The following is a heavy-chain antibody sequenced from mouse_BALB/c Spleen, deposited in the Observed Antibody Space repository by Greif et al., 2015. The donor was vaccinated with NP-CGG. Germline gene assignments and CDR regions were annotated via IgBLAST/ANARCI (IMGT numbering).Heavy chain of an antibody. Sequence: QVQLQQSGAELVKPGASVKLSCKASGYTFTSYYMYWVKQRPRQGLEWIGEINPSNGGTNFNEKFKSKATLTVDKSSSTAYMQLSSLTSEDSAVYYCTRSWDSYFDYWGQGTTLTVSS. CDR2: INPSNGGT. D-gene: IGHD3-3*01. CDR3: TRSWDSYFDY. J-gene: IGHJ2*01. CDR1: GYTFTSYY. V-gene: IGHV1S81*02.